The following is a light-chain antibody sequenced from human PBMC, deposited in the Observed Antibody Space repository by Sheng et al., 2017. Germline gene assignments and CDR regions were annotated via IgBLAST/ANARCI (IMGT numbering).Light chain of an antibody. J-gene: IGKJ2*01. CDR3: QQSYSTPT. CDR2: AAS. Sequence: DVQLTQSPSSLSASVGDRVTITCRASQNITTYLNWYHQKSGKAPKLLIYAASTLLSGAPSRFSGSGSGTDFTLTISSVQPEDFATFHCQQSYSTPTFGQGTNLMIK. V-gene: IGKV1-39*01. CDR1: QNITTY.